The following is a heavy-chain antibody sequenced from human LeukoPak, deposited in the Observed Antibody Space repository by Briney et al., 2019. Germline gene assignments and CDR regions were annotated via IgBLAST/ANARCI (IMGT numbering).Heavy chain of an antibody. CDR2: ISYSGGT. CDR1: GGSISSGDYY. J-gene: IGHJ4*02. D-gene: IGHD6-19*01. Sequence: PSETLSLTCTVSGGSISSGDYYWSWIRQPPGKGLEWIGYISYSGGTYYNPSLKSRLTISIDTSKNQFSLKLSSVTAADTAVYYCARSGSGWTDFDYWGQGTLVTVSS. CDR3: ARSGSGWTDFDY. V-gene: IGHV4-30-4*01.